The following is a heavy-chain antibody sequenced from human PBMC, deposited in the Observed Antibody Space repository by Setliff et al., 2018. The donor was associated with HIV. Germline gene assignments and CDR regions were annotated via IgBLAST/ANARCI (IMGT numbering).Heavy chain of an antibody. V-gene: IGHV4-34*01. CDR1: GGSFSNYY. CDR3: ASFFVTTVTNQDY. Sequence: KTSETLSLTCTVYGGSFSNYYTNWIRQPPGKGLEWIGELSPSGTTRSNPSLQSRVTISLDTSNNQFSLKLTSVTAADTAMYYCASFFVTTVTNQDYWGQGTPVTV. D-gene: IGHD4-17*01. J-gene: IGHJ4*02. CDR2: LSPSGTT.